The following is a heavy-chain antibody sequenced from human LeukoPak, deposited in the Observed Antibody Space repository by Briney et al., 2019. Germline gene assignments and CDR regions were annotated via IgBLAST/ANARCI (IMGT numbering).Heavy chain of an antibody. D-gene: IGHD1-1*01. CDR1: GFTFSSYS. CDR3: ARDPDPRRTSGQLDY. Sequence: GGSLRLSCAASGFTFSSYSMNWVRQAPGKGLEWVSSISSSSSYIYYADSVKGRFTISRDNAKNSLYLQMNSLRAEDTAVYYCARDPDPRRTSGQLDYWGQGTLVTVSS. V-gene: IGHV3-21*01. CDR2: ISSSSSYI. J-gene: IGHJ4*02.